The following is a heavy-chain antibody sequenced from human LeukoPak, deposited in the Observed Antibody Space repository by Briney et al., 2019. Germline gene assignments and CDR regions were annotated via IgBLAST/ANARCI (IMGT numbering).Heavy chain of an antibody. J-gene: IGHJ4*02. V-gene: IGHV5-51*01. CDR2: IYIGDSDT. D-gene: IGHD3-22*01. Sequence: GESLKISCEGSGYRFSDYWIGWVRQMPDKGLEWMGIIYIGDSDTRYSPSFQGQVTISADKSISTAYLQWSSLRASDTAMYYCARLVPSYDSNGYFDYWGKGTLVTVSP. CDR3: ARLVPSYDSNGYFDY. CDR1: GYRFSDYW.